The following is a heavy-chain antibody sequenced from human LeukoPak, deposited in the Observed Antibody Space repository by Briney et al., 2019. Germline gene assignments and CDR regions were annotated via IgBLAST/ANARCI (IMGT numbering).Heavy chain of an antibody. Sequence: GASVKVSCKASGYTLTGYYMHWVRQAPGQGLEWMGWINPNSGGTNYAQKLQGRVTMTGDTSISTAYMELSSLRSEDTAAYYCARAWGFGELGYYFDYWGQGTLVTVSS. CDR2: INPNSGGT. J-gene: IGHJ4*02. V-gene: IGHV1-2*02. D-gene: IGHD3-10*01. CDR1: GYTLTGYY. CDR3: ARAWGFGELGYYFDY.